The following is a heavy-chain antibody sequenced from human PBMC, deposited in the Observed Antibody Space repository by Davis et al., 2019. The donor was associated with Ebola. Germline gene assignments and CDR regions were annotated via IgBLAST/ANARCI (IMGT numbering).Heavy chain of an antibody. D-gene: IGHD1-26*01. V-gene: IGHV3-23*01. CDR3: ARGGGGTFTS. J-gene: IGHJ5*02. CDR1: GGSISSGTYY. Sequence: ETLSLTCSVSGGSISSGTYYWGWVRQPPGKGLEWVSGISDSGGSTYYADSVKGRFTISRDNSKNTLFLQMNNLRGEDTAVYYCARGGGGTFTSWGQGTLVTVSP. CDR2: ISDSGGST.